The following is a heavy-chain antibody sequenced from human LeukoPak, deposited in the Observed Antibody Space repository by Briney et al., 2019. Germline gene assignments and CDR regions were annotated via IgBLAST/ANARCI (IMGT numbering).Heavy chain of an antibody. CDR1: GGSFSGYY. CDR2: INHSGST. CDR3: ARHYGP. J-gene: IGHJ4*02. V-gene: IGHV4-34*01. D-gene: IGHD3-16*01. Sequence: SETLSLTCAVYGGSFSGYYWGWICQPPGKGLEWIGEINHSGSTNYNPSLKSRVTISVDTSKNQFSLKLNSVTATDTAVYYCARHYGPWGQGTLVTVSS.